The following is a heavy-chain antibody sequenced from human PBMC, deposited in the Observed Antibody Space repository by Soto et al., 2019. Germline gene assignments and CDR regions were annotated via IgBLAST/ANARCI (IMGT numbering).Heavy chain of an antibody. CDR2: IWYDGSKK. Sequence: QVQLVESGGGVVQPGRSLRLSCAASGFTFSNYGMHWVRQAPGKGLEWVAVIWYDGSKKYYADSVKGRFTISRDNSKNTLFLQMNRLRAEDTAVFYCARDPSNDYFYYGMDVWGQGTTVTVSS. V-gene: IGHV3-33*01. D-gene: IGHD1-1*01. CDR3: ARDPSNDYFYYGMDV. CDR1: GFTFSNYG. J-gene: IGHJ6*02.